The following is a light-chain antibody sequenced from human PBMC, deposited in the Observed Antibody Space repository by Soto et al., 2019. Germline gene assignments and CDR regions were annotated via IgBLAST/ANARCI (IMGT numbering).Light chain of an antibody. Sequence: QSALTQPASVSGSPGQSISISCTGTSSDVGKYKFVSWYQQHPGEAPKLMIYDATQRPSGVSNRFSGSKSGITASLTISGLQAEDEALYYCSSHAASGILVFGGGTKLTVL. V-gene: IGLV2-23*01. CDR3: SSHAASGILV. CDR2: DAT. J-gene: IGLJ3*02. CDR1: SSDVGKYKF.